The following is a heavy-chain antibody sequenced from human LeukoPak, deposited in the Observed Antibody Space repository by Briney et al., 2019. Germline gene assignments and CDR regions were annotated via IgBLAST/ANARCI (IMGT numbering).Heavy chain of an antibody. Sequence: GGSLRLSCAASGFTFSSYAMHWVRQAPGKGLEWVAVISYDGSNKYYADSVKGRFTISRDNSKNTLYLQMNSLRAEDTAVYYCARASWGLRYFDWLGGYFDYWGQGTLVTVSS. V-gene: IGHV3-30-3*01. CDR2: ISYDGSNK. CDR3: ARASWGLRYFDWLGGYFDY. J-gene: IGHJ4*02. D-gene: IGHD3-9*01. CDR1: GFTFSSYA.